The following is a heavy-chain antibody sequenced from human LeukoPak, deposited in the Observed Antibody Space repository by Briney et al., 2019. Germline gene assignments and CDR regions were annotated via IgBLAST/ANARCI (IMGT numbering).Heavy chain of an antibody. Sequence: ASVKVSCKASGYTFTSYYMHWVRQAPAQGLEWMGIINPSGGSTSYAQKFQGRATMTRDMSTSTVYIELSSLRSEDTAVYYCARDGETTVTTSWYYYMDVWGKGTTVTVSS. J-gene: IGHJ6*03. CDR2: INPSGGST. D-gene: IGHD4-11*01. CDR3: ARDGETTVTTSWYYYMDV. CDR1: GYTFTSYY. V-gene: IGHV1-46*01.